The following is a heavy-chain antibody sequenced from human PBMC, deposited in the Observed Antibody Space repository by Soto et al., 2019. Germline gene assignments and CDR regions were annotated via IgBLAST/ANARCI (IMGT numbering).Heavy chain of an antibody. CDR3: ARQRTTVVTQAYFDH. D-gene: IGHD2-21*02. J-gene: IGHJ4*02. CDR2: IYYSARP. V-gene: IGHV4-39*01. Sequence: PSETQSLTCIVSGESISSSSYYWGWIRQPPGKGVEWIWSIYYSARPYYNPSFKSRAPISIDTSKNQFSLKLSSVTATDTAVYYCARQRTTVVTQAYFDHWGQGALVTVSS. CDR1: GESISSSSYY.